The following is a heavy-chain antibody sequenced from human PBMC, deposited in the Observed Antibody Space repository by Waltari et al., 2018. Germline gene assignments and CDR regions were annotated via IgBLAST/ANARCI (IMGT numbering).Heavy chain of an antibody. CDR3: ARSGGENFDY. D-gene: IGHD1-1*01. CDR1: GGTFRSYA. Sequence: QVQLVQSGAEVKKAGSSVKVSCKASGGTFRSYAMSWVRQAPGQGLAGMGRVIPILGIANYAQKFQGRATITADESTSTAYMELSSLRSEDTAVYYCARSGGENFDYWGQGTLVTVSS. J-gene: IGHJ4*02. CDR2: VIPILGIA. V-gene: IGHV1-69*04.